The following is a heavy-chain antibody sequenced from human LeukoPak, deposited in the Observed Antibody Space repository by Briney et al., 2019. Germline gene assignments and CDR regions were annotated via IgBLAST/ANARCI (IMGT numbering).Heavy chain of an antibody. CDR3: ARSRWLPLIQSWFDP. CDR1: GGSFTGYF. CDR2: VNHSGTT. D-gene: IGHD3-22*01. Sequence: SETLSLTCVVKGGSFTGYFWSWIRQPPGKGLEWIGEVNHSGTTNYNPSLMSRVTISVDTSKTQFSLTLTSVTAADTAMYYCARSRWLPLIQSWFDPWGQGSLVTVSS. V-gene: IGHV4-34*01. J-gene: IGHJ5*02.